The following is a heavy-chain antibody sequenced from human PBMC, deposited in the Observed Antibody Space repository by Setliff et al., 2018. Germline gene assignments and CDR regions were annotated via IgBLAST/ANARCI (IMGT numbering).Heavy chain of an antibody. CDR3: DYYYYYMDV. J-gene: IGHJ6*03. D-gene: IGHD6-13*01. V-gene: IGHV4-34*01. CDR2: ISQSGSA. Sequence: PSETLSLTCGVSNGSFRGYWSWIRQSPGKGLEWIGQISQSGSATYNPSLKSRLTISMTAADTAVYYCARDFRYSSSWYWPRDYYYYYMDVWGKGTTVTVSS. CDR1: NGSFRGY.